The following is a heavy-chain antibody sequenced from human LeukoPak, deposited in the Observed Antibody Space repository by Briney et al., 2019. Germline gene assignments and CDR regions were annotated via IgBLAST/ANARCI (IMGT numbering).Heavy chain of an antibody. CDR3: ARAYCSTTSCYNGDF. V-gene: IGHV4-4*02. Sequence: SETLSLTCTVSGGSISSSNWWSWVRQPPGKGLEWIGYIYYTGSTYYNVSLKSRVTISVDTSKNQFSLKLSSVTAADTAVYFCARAYCSTTSCYNGDFWGQGTLVTVPS. J-gene: IGHJ4*02. D-gene: IGHD2-2*02. CDR1: GGSISSSNW. CDR2: IYYTGST.